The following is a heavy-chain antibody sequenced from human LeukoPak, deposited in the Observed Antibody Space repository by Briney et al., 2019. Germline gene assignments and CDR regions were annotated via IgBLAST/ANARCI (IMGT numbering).Heavy chain of an antibody. D-gene: IGHD1-26*01. V-gene: IGHV3-23*01. Sequence: GGSLRLSCAASGFTFSSYAMSWVRQAPGKGLEWVSAISGTGYTYYADSVKGQFTISRDNSKNTLYLQMNSLRAEDTAVYYCTKLGGSSGPYYFDYWGQGTLVTVSS. CDR2: ISGTGYT. J-gene: IGHJ4*02. CDR3: TKLGGSSGPYYFDY. CDR1: GFTFSSYA.